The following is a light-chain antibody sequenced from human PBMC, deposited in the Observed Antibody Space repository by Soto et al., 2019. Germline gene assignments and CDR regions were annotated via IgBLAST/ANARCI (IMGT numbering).Light chain of an antibody. CDR2: GAS. CDR1: QGIRTY. Sequence: DIQMTQSPSSLSASVGDRVTITCRASQGIRTYLAWYQQKPGKVPKLLISGASTLQSGVPSRFSGSGSGTDFTLTISSLQPEDVATYYCQNYNSVPRTFGQGTKVEIK. V-gene: IGKV1-27*01. J-gene: IGKJ1*01. CDR3: QNYNSVPRT.